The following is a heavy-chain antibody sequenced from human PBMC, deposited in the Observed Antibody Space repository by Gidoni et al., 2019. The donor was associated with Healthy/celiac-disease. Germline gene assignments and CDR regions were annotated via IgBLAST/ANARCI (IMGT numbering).Heavy chain of an antibody. V-gene: IGHV3-33*01. J-gene: IGHJ6*02. CDR3: ARENVAAAGRYYYYGMDV. CDR2: IWYDGSNQ. D-gene: IGHD6-13*01. CDR1: GFTFSSSG. Sequence: QVQLVESGGGVVQPGRSLRLSCAASGFTFSSSGMHWVRQAPGKGLEWVAVIWYDGSNQYYADSVKGRFTISRDNSKNTLYLQMNSLRAEDTAVYYCARENVAAAGRYYYYGMDVWGQGTTVTVSS.